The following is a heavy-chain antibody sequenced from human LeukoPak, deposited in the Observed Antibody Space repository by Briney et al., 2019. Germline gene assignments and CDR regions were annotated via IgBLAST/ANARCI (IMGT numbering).Heavy chain of an antibody. V-gene: IGHV3-53*01. CDR3: ARAYDSSGYYFDY. Sequence: GGSLRLSCAASGFNVSNNYMTWVRQAPGKGLEWVSLIYSSGSTYYADSVKGRFTISRDNSKNTLYLQVNSLRAEDTAVYYCARAYDSSGYYFDYWGQGTLVTVSS. J-gene: IGHJ4*02. CDR1: GFNVSNNY. CDR2: IYSSGST. D-gene: IGHD3-22*01.